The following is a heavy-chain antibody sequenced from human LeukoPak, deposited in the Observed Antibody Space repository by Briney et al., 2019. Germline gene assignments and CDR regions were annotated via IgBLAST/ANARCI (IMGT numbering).Heavy chain of an antibody. J-gene: IGHJ6*03. CDR2: ISYDGSNK. CDR3: AKSAVRLGELSTKYYYYYMDV. Sequence: GGSLRLSCAASGFTFSSYAMHWVRQAPGKGLEWVAVISYDGSNKYYADSVKGRFTISRDNSKNTLYLQMNSLRAEDTVVYYCAKSAVRLGELSTKYYYYYMDVWGKGTTVTISS. V-gene: IGHV3-30*04. CDR1: GFTFSSYA. D-gene: IGHD3-16*02.